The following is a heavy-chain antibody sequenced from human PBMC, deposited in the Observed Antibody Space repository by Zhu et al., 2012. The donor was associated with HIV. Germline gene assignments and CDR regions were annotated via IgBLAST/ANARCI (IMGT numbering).Heavy chain of an antibody. CDR1: GFTVRTNY. D-gene: IGHD3-10*01. J-gene: IGHJ4*02. V-gene: IGHV3-53*02. CDR2: IYSGGST. Sequence: EVHLVETGGGLIQPGGSLRLSCAASGFTVRTNYMNWVRQAPGKGLEWVSTIYSGGSTYYTDSVKGRFGISRDNSKNTLYLQMNSLRADDTALYYCARVRAGVSDYWGQGTLVTVSS. CDR3: ARVRAGVSDY.